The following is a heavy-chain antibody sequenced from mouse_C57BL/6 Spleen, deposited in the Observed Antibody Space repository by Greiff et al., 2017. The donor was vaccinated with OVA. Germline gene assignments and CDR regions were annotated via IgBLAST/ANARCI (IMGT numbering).Heavy chain of an antibody. CDR2: IYPRGGST. CDR3: ARSWDDY. D-gene: IGHD4-1*01. V-gene: IGHV1-85*01. J-gene: IGHJ2*01. Sequence: QVQLQQSGPELVKPGASVKLSCKASGYTFTSYDINWVKQRPGQGLEWIGWIYPRGGSTKYNEKFKGKATLTVDTSSSTAYMERHSQAAEDSAIYVCARSWDDYWGQGTTLTVSS. CDR1: GYTFTSYD.